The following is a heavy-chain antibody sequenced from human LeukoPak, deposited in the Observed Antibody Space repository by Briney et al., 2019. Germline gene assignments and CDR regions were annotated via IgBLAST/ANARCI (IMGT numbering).Heavy chain of an antibody. CDR1: GRPFSSSI. CDR2: MSFDGSQ. CDR3: AREGHASGFCGAFDI. Sequence: PGGSLRLSCALSGRPFSSSIMHWVRQAPGKGLEWVAGMSFDGSQYYVDSVKGRFTISRDNSGNTVFLHVTSLRPEDTAVYFCAREGHASGFCGAFDIWGQGTTVTISS. V-gene: IGHV3-30*03. J-gene: IGHJ3*02. D-gene: IGHD5-12*01.